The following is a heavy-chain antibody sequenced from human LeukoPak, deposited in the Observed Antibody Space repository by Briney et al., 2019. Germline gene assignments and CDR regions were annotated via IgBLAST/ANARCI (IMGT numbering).Heavy chain of an antibody. CDR2: INWDGGSA. D-gene: IGHD6-13*01. Sequence: GGSLRLSCAASGFSFDDYGKSWVRQAPGTGLEWVSGINWDGGSAAYADSVKGRFTISRDNAKNSLYLQMNSLRTEDTAFYYCARDRLAATGLFDYWGQGTLVTVSS. V-gene: IGHV3-20*04. CDR3: ARDRLAATGLFDY. CDR1: GFSFDDYG. J-gene: IGHJ4*02.